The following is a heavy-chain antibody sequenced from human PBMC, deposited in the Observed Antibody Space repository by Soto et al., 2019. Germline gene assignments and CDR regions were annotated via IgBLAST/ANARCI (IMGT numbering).Heavy chain of an antibody. Sequence: ASVKVSCKASGGTFSSYAISWVRQAPGQGLEWMGGIIPIFGIANYAQKFQGRVTITADKSTSTAYMELSSLRSEDTAVYYCARGEATHYYDSSGYYYYMDVWGKGTTVTVSS. CDR2: IIPIFGIA. J-gene: IGHJ6*03. V-gene: IGHV1-69*10. CDR3: ARGEATHYYDSSGYYYYMDV. D-gene: IGHD3-22*01. CDR1: GGTFSSYA.